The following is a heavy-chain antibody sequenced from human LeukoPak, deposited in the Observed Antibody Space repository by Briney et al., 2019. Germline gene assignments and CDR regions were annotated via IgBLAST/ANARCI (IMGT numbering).Heavy chain of an antibody. J-gene: IGHJ4*02. Sequence: PGGSLRLSCTASGFTFGDYALSWFRQAPGKGLEWVGFIRSKADGGTTEYAASVKGRFTISRDDSKSIDYLQMNSLNTEDIAVYYCTRSPIVYGSTGEGGDYWGQGTLVTVSS. D-gene: IGHD3-10*01. CDR3: TRSPIVYGSTGEGGDY. V-gene: IGHV3-49*03. CDR1: GFTFGDYA. CDR2: IRSKADGGTT.